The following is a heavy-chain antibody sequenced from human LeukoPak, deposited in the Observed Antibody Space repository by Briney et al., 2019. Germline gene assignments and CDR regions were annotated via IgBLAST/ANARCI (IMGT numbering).Heavy chain of an antibody. D-gene: IGHD6-13*01. CDR1: GFTFRDYW. J-gene: IGHJ6*03. V-gene: IGHV3-7*01. CDR3: ASGGDIAAAGTYYYYMDV. Sequence: GGSLRLSCAASGFTFRDYWMNWVRQAPGKGLEWVANIKQDGSEKYYVDSVKGRFTISRDNAKNSLYLQMKSLRAEDTAVYYCASGGDIAAAGTYYYYMDVWGKGTTVTISS. CDR2: IKQDGSEK.